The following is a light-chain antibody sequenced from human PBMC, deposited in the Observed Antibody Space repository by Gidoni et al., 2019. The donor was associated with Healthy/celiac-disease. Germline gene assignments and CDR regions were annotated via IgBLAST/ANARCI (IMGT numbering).Light chain of an antibody. CDR3: QQYDNLWT. Sequence: DIQMTQSPSSLSASVGDRVTITCQASQDISNYLNWYQQKPGKAPKLLIYDASNLETGVPSRFSGSGSGTDFTFTISSLQPEDIATYYCQQYDNLWTYXQXTKVXIK. CDR1: QDISNY. CDR2: DAS. V-gene: IGKV1-33*01. J-gene: IGKJ1*01.